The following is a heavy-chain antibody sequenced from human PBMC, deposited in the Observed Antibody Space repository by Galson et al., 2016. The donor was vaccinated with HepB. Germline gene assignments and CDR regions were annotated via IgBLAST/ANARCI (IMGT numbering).Heavy chain of an antibody. J-gene: IGHJ5*02. V-gene: IGHV3-30*19. D-gene: IGHD3-22*01. CDR3: ARDFGDEPGSSDYTS. Sequence: SLRLSCAASGFTLSSYGMHWVRQAPGKGLEWVAVISYGGSNENYADSVKGRFSISRDNSKNMVYLQMNGLRPEDTAVYYCARDFGDEPGSSDYTSWGQGTLLIVSS. CDR1: GFTLSSYG. CDR2: ISYGGSNE.